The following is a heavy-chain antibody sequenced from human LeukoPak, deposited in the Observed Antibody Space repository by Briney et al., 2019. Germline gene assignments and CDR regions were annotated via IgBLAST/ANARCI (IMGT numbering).Heavy chain of an antibody. J-gene: IGHJ4*02. CDR1: GFTFSSYG. CDR3: AKDYNRAYHYGSGFDY. D-gene: IGHD3-10*01. Sequence: QSGGSLRLSCAASGFTFSSYGMNWVRQAPGKGLEGVAFIRYDGSKKYSADSVKGRFTISRDNSKNTLYLQMNSLRAEDTAVYYCAKDYNRAYHYGSGFDYWGQGTLVTVSS. V-gene: IGHV3-30*02. CDR2: IRYDGSKK.